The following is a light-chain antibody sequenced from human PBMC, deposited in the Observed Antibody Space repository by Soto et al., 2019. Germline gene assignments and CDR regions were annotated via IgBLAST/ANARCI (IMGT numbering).Light chain of an antibody. CDR3: RQSYSSSWT. CDR2: EAS. Sequence: VGDRVTITCRASQTISSHLNWYQQKPGKAPKLLIYEASTLQSGVPSRFSGSGSGTDFTLTISSLQPEDFATYSCRQSYSSSWTFGQGTKVDIK. J-gene: IGKJ1*01. CDR1: QTISSH. V-gene: IGKV1-39*01.